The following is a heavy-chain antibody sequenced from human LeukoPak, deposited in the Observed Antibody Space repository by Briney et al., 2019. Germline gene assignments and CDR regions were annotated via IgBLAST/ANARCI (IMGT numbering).Heavy chain of an antibody. V-gene: IGHV3-13*03. CDR1: GFTFSCYD. Sequence: GSLRLSCAPCGFTFSCYDMHWVRQATGKGLEWVSAIGTAGDTYYPGSVKGQFTISRDNSENSLYLQMNSLRAEDTALYFCAKDRGTSWTYYYYMDVWGKGTTVTVSS. CDR2: IGTAGDT. D-gene: IGHD6-13*01. J-gene: IGHJ6*03. CDR3: AKDRGTSWTYYYYMDV.